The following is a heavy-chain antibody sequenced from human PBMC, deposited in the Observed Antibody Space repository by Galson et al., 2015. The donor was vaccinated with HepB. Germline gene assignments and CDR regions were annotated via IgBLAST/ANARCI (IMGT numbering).Heavy chain of an antibody. CDR2: ISSGRDYI. D-gene: IGHD6-19*01. CDR3: TRDGHSGSGRRFDY. V-gene: IGHV3-21*06. CDR1: GFTFSSYS. J-gene: IGHJ4*02. Sequence: LRLSCADSGFTFSSYSMNWVRQAPGKGLEWVSSISSGRDYIFYADSVKGRSIISRDNARNSLFLQMNSLRAEDTAVYYCTRDGHSGSGRRFDYWGQGTLVTVSS.